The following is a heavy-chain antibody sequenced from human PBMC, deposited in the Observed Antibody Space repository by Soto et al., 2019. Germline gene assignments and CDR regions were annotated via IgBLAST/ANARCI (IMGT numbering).Heavy chain of an antibody. CDR1: GFTVSSNY. Sequence: PGGSLRLSCAASGFTVSSNYMSWVRQAPGKGLEWVSVIYSGGSTYYADSVKGRFTISRHNSKNTLYLQMNSLRAEDTAVYYCARGPMGSSSWPNFDYWGQGTLVTVSS. CDR2: IYSGGST. V-gene: IGHV3-53*04. CDR3: ARGPMGSSSWPNFDY. J-gene: IGHJ4*02. D-gene: IGHD6-13*01.